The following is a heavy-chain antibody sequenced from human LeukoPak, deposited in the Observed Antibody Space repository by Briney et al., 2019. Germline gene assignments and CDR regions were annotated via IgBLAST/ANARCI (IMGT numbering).Heavy chain of an antibody. J-gene: IGHJ4*02. CDR2: INPNSGGT. CDR3: ARDTQHPNWNYFNP. D-gene: IGHD1-1*01. CDR1: GYTFTGYY. Sequence: GASVKVSCKASGYTFTGYYMHWVRQAPGQGLEWMGWINPNSGGTNYAKKFQGRVSMARDTAISTAYMELSRLRSDDTAVYYCARDTQHPNWNYFNPWGQGTLVTVSS. V-gene: IGHV1-2*02.